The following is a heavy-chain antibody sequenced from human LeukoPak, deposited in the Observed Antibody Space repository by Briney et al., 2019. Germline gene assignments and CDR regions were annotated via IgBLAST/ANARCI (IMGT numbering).Heavy chain of an antibody. CDR3: TRDRQYQLLLYYYYYMDV. D-gene: IGHD2-2*01. CDR1: GFTFSNAW. J-gene: IGHJ6*03. CDR2: IKSKTDGGTT. Sequence: PGGSLRLSCAASGFTFSNAWMSWVRQAPGKGLEWVGRIKSKTDGGTTDYAAPVKGRFTISRDDSKNTLYLQMNSLKTEDTAVYYCTRDRQYQLLLYYYYYMDVWGKGTTVTVSS. V-gene: IGHV3-15*01.